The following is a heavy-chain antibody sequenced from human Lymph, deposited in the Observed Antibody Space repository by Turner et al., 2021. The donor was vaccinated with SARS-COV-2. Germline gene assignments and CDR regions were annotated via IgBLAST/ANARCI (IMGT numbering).Heavy chain of an antibody. J-gene: IGHJ2*01. CDR3: ARDQYYDSSGYYFFRASYFDL. V-gene: IGHV3-48*03. Sequence: EVQLVESGGGLVQPGGSLRLSCAASGFTFRSYEMNWVRQAPGKGLEWISCISSSGGTIYYADSLKGRFTISRDNAKNSLYLQMNSLRAEDTAVYYCARDQYYDSSGYYFFRASYFDLWGRGTLVTVSS. D-gene: IGHD3-22*01. CDR1: GFTFRSYE. CDR2: ISSSGGTI.